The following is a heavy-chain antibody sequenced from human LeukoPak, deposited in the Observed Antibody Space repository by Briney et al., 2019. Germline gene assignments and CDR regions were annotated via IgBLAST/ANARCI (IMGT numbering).Heavy chain of an antibody. Sequence: PGGSLRLSCAASGFTFSSYSMNWVRQAPGKGLEWVSSISSSSSNIYYADSVKGRFTISRDNSKNTLYLQMNSLRAEDTAVYYCAKDRGSGSYYGPFDYWGQGTLVTVSS. J-gene: IGHJ4*02. CDR1: GFTFSSYS. CDR3: AKDRGSGSYYGPFDY. CDR2: ISSSSSNI. D-gene: IGHD1-26*01. V-gene: IGHV3-21*01.